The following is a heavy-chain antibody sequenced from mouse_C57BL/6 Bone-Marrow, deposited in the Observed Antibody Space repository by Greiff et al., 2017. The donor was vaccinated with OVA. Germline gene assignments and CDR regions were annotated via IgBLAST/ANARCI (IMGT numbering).Heavy chain of an antibody. CDR2: IYPGGGYT. J-gene: IGHJ1*03. Sequence: QVQLQQSGAELVRPGTSVKMSCKASGYTFTNYWIGWAQQRPGHGLEWIGDIYPGGGYTNYNEKFKGKVTLSADKSSSTAYMQFSSLTSEDSAIYYCARSDYDGRYWYFDVWGTGTPVTVSS. CDR1: GYTFTNYW. V-gene: IGHV1-63*01. CDR3: ARSDYDGRYWYFDV. D-gene: IGHD2-4*01.